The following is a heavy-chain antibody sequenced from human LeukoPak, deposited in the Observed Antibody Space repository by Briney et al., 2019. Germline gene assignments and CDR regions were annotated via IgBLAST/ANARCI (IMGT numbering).Heavy chain of an antibody. CDR2: INPNSGGT. D-gene: IGHD5-24*01. J-gene: IGHJ4*02. CDR1: GYTFTGYY. CDR3: ASVEMATINW. Sequence: ASVKVSCKASGYTFTGYYMHWVRQAPGQGLEWMGWINPNSGGTNYAQEFRGRVTTTRDTSISTAYMELSSLRSDDTAVYYCASVEMATINWWGQGTLVTVSS. V-gene: IGHV1-2*02.